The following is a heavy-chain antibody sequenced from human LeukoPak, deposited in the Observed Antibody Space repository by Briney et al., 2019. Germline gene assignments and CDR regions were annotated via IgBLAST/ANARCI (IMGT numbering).Heavy chain of an antibody. V-gene: IGHV4-31*03. CDR3: ARGGELYYQKD. J-gene: IGHJ4*02. D-gene: IGHD2-8*01. Sequence: SETLSLTCTVSGGSISSGGYYWSWIRQHPGKGLEWIGYIYYSGSTYYNPSLKSRVTISVDTSKNQFSLKLSSVTAADTAVYYCARGGELYYQKDWGRGTLVTVSS. CDR1: GGSISSGGYY. CDR2: IYYSGST.